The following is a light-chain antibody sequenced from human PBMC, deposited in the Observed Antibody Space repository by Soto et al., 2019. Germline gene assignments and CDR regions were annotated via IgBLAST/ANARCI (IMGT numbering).Light chain of an antibody. Sequence: EVVMTQSPDTLSVSPGERATLSCRASQNVRSNYLDWYQQNPGQAPRLLIYESSNRATGIAARFSGSGSGTDFTLTISSLEPEDFAVYYCQQRSNWPQTFGQGTKVDIK. V-gene: IGKV3-11*01. J-gene: IGKJ1*01. CDR3: QQRSNWPQT. CDR1: QNVRSNY. CDR2: ESS.